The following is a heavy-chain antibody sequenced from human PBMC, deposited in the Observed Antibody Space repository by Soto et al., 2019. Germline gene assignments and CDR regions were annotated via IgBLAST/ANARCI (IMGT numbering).Heavy chain of an antibody. CDR2: IYYSGST. CDR1: GGSISSYY. V-gene: IGHV4-59*01. Sequence: QVQLQESGPGLVKPSETLSLTCTVSGGSISSYYWSWIRQPPGKGLEWIGYIYYSGSTNYNPSLKSRVTIAVDTSKNQFSLQLSSVTAADTAVYYCARAPPYYFDYWGQGTLVTVSS. CDR3: ARAPPYYFDY. J-gene: IGHJ4*02.